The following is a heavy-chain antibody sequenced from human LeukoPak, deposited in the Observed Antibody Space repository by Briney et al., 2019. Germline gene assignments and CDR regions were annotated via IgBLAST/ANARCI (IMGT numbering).Heavy chain of an antibody. CDR1: GFTFSSYG. D-gene: IGHD3-10*01. V-gene: IGHV3-30*18. CDR3: AKDYASGRRWFDP. Sequence: PGRSLRLSCAASGFTFSSYGMHWVRQAPGKGLEWVAVISYDGTNKYYTDSVKGRFTISRDNSKNTLYLQVNSLRAEDTAVYYCAKDYASGRRWFDPWGQGTLVTVSS. CDR2: ISYDGTNK. J-gene: IGHJ5*02.